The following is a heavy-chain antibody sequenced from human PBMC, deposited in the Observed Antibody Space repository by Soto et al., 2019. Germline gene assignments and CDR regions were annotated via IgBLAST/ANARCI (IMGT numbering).Heavy chain of an antibody. CDR1: RASIRVDD. J-gene: IGHJ6*02. CDR2: VYTSDYT. CDR3: ASSAGHPGDFFYYNGMGV. V-gene: IGHV4-4*08. D-gene: IGHD3-10*01. Sequence: LSITWSGARASIRVDDWHWIQQPPGKGLEWVGYVYTSDYTRYSSSLKSRVTISVDTSKSQFYLRLNSVTAADTAVYYCASSAGHPGDFFYYNGMGVWRQVSTVIVSS.